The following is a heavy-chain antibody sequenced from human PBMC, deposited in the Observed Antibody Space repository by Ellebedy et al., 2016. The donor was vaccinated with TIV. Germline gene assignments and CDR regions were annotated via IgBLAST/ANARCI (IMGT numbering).Heavy chain of an antibody. Sequence: MPSETLSLTCTVSGASISSSSYYWSCLRPPPGKGLEWIGYIYYSGSTNYNPSLKSRVTISVDTSKNQFSLKLSSVTAAATAVYYCARQGSVVTAHSFDPWGQGTLVTVSS. V-gene: IGHV4-61*05. J-gene: IGHJ5*02. D-gene: IGHD2-21*02. CDR3: ARQGSVVTAHSFDP. CDR2: IYYSGST. CDR1: GASISSSSYY.